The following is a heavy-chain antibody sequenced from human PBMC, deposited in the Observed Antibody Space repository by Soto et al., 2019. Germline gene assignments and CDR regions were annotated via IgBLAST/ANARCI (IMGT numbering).Heavy chain of an antibody. CDR1: GYTFTSYY. V-gene: IGHV1-46*01. Sequence: ASVKASCKASGYTFTSYYMHWVRQAPGQGLEWMGIINPSGGSTSYAQKFQGRVTMTRDTSTSTVYMELSSLRSEDTAVYYCARDRTYYDFWSGNMDVWGQGTTVTVSS. J-gene: IGHJ6*02. CDR3: ARDRTYYDFWSGNMDV. D-gene: IGHD3-3*01. CDR2: INPSGGST.